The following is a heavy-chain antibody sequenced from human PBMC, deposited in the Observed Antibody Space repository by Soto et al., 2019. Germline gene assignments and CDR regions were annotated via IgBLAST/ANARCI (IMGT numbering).Heavy chain of an antibody. V-gene: IGHV1-46*02. D-gene: IGHD2-15*01. J-gene: IGHJ4*02. CDR3: ARISCKGGSCYFDFDH. Sequence: ASVKVSCKASGYSFKDHYMHWVRQAPGRGLEWVGIINPSGEHTNYAQQFRGRVAMTRDTSTSTAYMELRSLRSEDTAVYFCARISCKGGSCYFDFDHWGQGALVTVSS. CDR1: GYSFKDHY. CDR2: INPSGEHT.